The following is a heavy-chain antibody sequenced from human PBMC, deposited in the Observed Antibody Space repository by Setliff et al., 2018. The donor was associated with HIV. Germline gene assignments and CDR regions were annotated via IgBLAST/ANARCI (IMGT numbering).Heavy chain of an antibody. CDR3: AREPDYSNYYWFDP. CDR2: IYFSGST. J-gene: IGHJ5*02. V-gene: IGHV4-38-2*02. D-gene: IGHD4-4*01. CDR1: GYSISSGSY. Sequence: PSETLSLTCAVSGYSISSGSYWGWVRQPPGKGLEWIGSIYFSGSTNYNPSLKSRLTISLDTSKNKFSLKLSSVTAAETAVYYCAREPDYSNYYWFDPWGQGTLVTVSS.